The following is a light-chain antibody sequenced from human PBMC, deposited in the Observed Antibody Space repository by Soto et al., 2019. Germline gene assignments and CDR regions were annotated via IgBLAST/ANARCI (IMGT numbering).Light chain of an antibody. CDR1: QSVSSY. V-gene: IGKV3-11*01. J-gene: IGKJ5*01. CDR2: DAS. Sequence: EIVLTQSPATLSLSPGERATLSCRASQSVSSYLAWYQQKPGQAPRLLIYDASNRATGIPARFSGSGSGTDSTLTISSLEPEDFAVYYCKQRRNSITFGQGTRLEIK. CDR3: KQRRNSIT.